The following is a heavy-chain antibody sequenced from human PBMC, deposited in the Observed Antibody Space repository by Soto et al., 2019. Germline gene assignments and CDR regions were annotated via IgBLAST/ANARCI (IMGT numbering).Heavy chain of an antibody. Sequence: VASVKVSCKASGGTFSSYAISWVRQAPGQGLEWMGGIIPIFGTANYAQKFQGRVTITADESTSTAYMELSSLRSEDTAVYYCARSPKIAEQDYYYGMDVWGQGTTVTVSS. V-gene: IGHV1-69*13. J-gene: IGHJ6*02. CDR2: IIPIFGTA. D-gene: IGHD6-13*01. CDR1: GGTFSSYA. CDR3: ARSPKIAEQDYYYGMDV.